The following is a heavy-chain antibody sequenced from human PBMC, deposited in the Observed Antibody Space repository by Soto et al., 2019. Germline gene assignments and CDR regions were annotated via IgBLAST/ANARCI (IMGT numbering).Heavy chain of an antibody. CDR2: ISAYNGNT. Sequence: ASVKVSCKASGYTFTIYGISWVRQAPGQGLEWMGWISAYNGNTNYAQKLQGRVTISIDTSKNQFSLKLSSVTAADTAMYYCARHVGGYYYYIDVWGKGTRSPSP. CDR1: GYTFTIYG. J-gene: IGHJ6*03. CDR3: ARHVGGYYYYIDV. D-gene: IGHD2-15*01. V-gene: IGHV1-18*01.